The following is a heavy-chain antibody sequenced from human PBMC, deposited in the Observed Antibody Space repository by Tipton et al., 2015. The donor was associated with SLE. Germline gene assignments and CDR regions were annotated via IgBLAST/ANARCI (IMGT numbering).Heavy chain of an antibody. J-gene: IGHJ3*01. CDR3: ARGVAYYFDSGAFDV. Sequence: TLSLTCSVAGDSISSSSYYWGWIRQPPEKGLEWIGEINYSGSTNYNPSLKSRVTISIGTSKNQLSLELSSVTAADTAVYYCARGVAYYFDSGAFDVWGQGTMVTVSS. V-gene: IGHV4-39*07. CDR1: GDSISSSSYY. CDR2: INYSGST. D-gene: IGHD3-22*01.